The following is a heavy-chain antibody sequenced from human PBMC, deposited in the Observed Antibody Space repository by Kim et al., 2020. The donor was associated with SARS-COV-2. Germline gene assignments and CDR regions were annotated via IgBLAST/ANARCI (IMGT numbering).Heavy chain of an antibody. D-gene: IGHD3-10*01. CDR3: ARVQRVTMVRDPFDP. Sequence: ASVKVSCKASGYTFTSYAMNWVRQAPGQGLEWMGWINTNTGNPTYAQGFTGRFVFSLDTSVSTAYLQISSLKAEDTAVYYCARVQRVTMVRDPFDPWGQGTLVTVSS. CDR2: INTNTGNP. J-gene: IGHJ5*02. V-gene: IGHV7-4-1*02. CDR1: GYTFTSYA.